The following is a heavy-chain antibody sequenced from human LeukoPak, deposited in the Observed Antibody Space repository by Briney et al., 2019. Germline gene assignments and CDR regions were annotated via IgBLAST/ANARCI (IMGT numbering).Heavy chain of an antibody. V-gene: IGHV3-30*03. Sequence: GRSLRLSCAASGFTFSSYGMHWVRQAPGKGLEWVAVISYDGSNKYYADSVKGRFTISRDNSKNTLYLQMNSLRAEDTAVYYCARDMGEPVYGMDVWGQGTTVTVSS. CDR1: GFTFSSYG. CDR2: ISYDGSNK. CDR3: ARDMGEPVYGMDV. J-gene: IGHJ6*02. D-gene: IGHD1-26*01.